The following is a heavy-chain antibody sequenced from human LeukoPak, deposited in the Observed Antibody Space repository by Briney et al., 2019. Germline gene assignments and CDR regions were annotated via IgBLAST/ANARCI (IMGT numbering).Heavy chain of an antibody. CDR1: GHYTTSGYY. V-gene: IGHV4-38-2*01. CDR2: FFQSHKS. CDR3: ARVLSFPYLLDS. J-gene: IGHJ4*02. Sequence: SETLSLTCAISGHYTTSGYYWAWFRQSAGKGLEWIATFFQSHKSFYNASLESRVTMSLDTSKSQFSLNLTTVTAADTAVYSCARVLSFPYLLDSWGRGTQVTVSS. D-gene: IGHD2/OR15-2a*01.